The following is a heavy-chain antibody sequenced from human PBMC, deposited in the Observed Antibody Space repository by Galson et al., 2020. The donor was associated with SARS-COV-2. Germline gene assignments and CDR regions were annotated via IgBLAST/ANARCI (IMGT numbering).Heavy chain of an antibody. CDR2: IYTSGST. Sequence: SETLSLTCTVSGGSISSGSYYWSWIRQPAGKGLEWIGHIYTSGSTNYNPSLKSRVTVSVDTSKNQFSLKLSSVTAADTAVYCCARRGSRDFWSGYYILDAFDIWGQGTMVTVSS. D-gene: IGHD3-3*01. CDR1: GGSISSGSYY. V-gene: IGHV4-61*09. CDR3: ARRGSRDFWSGYYILDAFDI. J-gene: IGHJ3*02.